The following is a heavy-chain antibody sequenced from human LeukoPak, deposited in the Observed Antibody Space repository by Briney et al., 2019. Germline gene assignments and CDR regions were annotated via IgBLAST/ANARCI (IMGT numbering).Heavy chain of an antibody. CDR2: IGSKAYGGTT. CDR1: GFTFGDYA. V-gene: IGHV3-49*04. CDR3: TRSYSNYRPLDY. J-gene: IGHJ4*02. D-gene: IGHD4-11*01. Sequence: PGGSLRLSCTASGFTFGDYAMSWVRQAPGTGLEWVGFIGSKAYGGTTQYAASVKGRFTISRDDSKSIAYLQMNSLKTEDTAVYYCTRSYSNYRPLDYWGLGTLVTVSS.